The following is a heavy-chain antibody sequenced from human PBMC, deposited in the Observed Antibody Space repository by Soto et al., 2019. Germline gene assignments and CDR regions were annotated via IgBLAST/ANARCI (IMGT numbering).Heavy chain of an antibody. CDR2: IYYSGSA. D-gene: IGHD3-3*01. CDR1: GDSISNSDYY. J-gene: IGHJ6*02. Sequence: QVQLQESGPGLVKPSQTLSLTCIVSGDSISNSDYYWSWIRQHPGKGLQWTGYIYYSGSAYYNPSLKSRVTVSVDTDKSQLSLKLSSVTAADTAVYYCAREPRWSGTKAMDVWGQGTTGTV. CDR3: AREPRWSGTKAMDV. V-gene: IGHV4-31*03.